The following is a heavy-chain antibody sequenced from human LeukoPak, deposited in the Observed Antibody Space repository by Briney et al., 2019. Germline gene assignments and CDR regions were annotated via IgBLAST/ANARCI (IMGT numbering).Heavy chain of an antibody. CDR3: AREGLNMVRGVIPKEAWGWFDP. J-gene: IGHJ5*02. Sequence: PSETLSLTCTVSGGSISSSSYYWGWIRQPPGKGLEWIGSIYYSGSTYYNPSLKSRVTISVDMSKNQFSLKLSSVTAADTAVYYCAREGLNMVRGVIPKEAWGWFDPWGQGTLVTVSS. D-gene: IGHD3-10*01. V-gene: IGHV4-39*02. CDR1: GGSISSSSYY. CDR2: IYYSGST.